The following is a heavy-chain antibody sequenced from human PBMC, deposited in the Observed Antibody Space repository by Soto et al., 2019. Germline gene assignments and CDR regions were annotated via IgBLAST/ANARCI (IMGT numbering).Heavy chain of an antibody. V-gene: IGHV3-9*01. Sequence: EVQLVESGGGLVQPGRSLRLSCAASGFTLDDYAMHWVRQAPGKGLEWVSGISWNSGSIGYADSVKGRFTISRDNAKNSLYLQMNSLRADDTALYYCAKDKRSYYYYGMDVWGQGTTVTVSS. CDR2: ISWNSGSI. CDR1: GFTLDDYA. J-gene: IGHJ6*02. CDR3: AKDKRSYYYYGMDV.